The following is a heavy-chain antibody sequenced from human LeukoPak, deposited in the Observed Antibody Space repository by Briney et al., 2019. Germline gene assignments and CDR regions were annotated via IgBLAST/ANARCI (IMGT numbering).Heavy chain of an antibody. CDR2: ISGSGGST. CDR1: GSTFSSYA. D-gene: IGHD3-22*01. Sequence: GSLRLSCAASGSTFSSYAMSWVRQAPGKGLEWVSAISGSGGSTYYADSVKGRFTISRDKSKNTLYLQMNSLRAEDTAVYYCAKSVHYDSSGYFPSDYWGQGTLVTVSS. J-gene: IGHJ4*02. CDR3: AKSVHYDSSGYFPSDY. V-gene: IGHV3-23*01.